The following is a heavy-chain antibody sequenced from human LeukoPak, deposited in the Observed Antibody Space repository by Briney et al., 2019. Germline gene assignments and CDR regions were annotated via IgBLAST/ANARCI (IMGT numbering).Heavy chain of an antibody. D-gene: IGHD3/OR15-3a*01. Sequence: PGGSLRLSCAASGFTFRSFGMNWIRQAPGKGLEWVSGIYTNSRDTRYADSVKGRFTIFRDDSKNTLYLQMHSLRVEDTAVYYCAHLVWEYAGGLDVWGQGTTVTVSS. CDR1: GFTFRSFG. CDR3: AHLVWEYAGGLDV. J-gene: IGHJ6*02. V-gene: IGHV3-23*05. CDR2: IYTNSRDT.